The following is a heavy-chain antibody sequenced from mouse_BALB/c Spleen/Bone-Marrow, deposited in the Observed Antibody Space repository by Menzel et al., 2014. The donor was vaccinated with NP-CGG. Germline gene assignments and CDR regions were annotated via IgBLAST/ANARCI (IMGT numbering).Heavy chain of an antibody. CDR2: INPNNGGS. D-gene: IGHD2-3*01. Sequence: VQLQQPGPELVKPGASVRISCKTSGYTFTDYTIHWAKQSHGKSLEWIGGINPNNGGSTYNQKFKGKATLTIHKSSSTAYMELRSLTSEDSAVYYCARGRWYYWGQGTTLTVSS. J-gene: IGHJ2*01. CDR1: GYTFTDYT. CDR3: ARGRWYY. V-gene: IGHV1-18*01.